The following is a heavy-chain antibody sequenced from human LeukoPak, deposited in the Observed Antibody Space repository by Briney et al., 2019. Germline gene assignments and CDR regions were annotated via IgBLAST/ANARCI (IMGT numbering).Heavy chain of an antibody. CDR3: ARESVARGLFDY. CDR1: GFTFSTYV. D-gene: IGHD5-12*01. Sequence: GGSLRLSCAASGFTFSTYVMHWVRQAPGKGLEGVAVISKDGSNEDYADSVKGRFSISRDNSKNTLFLQMNSLRVEDTAVYYCARESVARGLFDYWGQGTLVTVSS. V-gene: IGHV3-30*04. J-gene: IGHJ4*02. CDR2: ISKDGSNE.